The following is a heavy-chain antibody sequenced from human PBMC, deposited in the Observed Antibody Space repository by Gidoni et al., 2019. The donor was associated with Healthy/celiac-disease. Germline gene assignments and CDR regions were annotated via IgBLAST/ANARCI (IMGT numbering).Heavy chain of an antibody. Sequence: QLQLQESGPGLVKPSETLSLTCTVSGGSISSSSYYWGWIRQPPGKGLEWIGSIYYSGSTYYNPSLKSRVTISVDTSKNQFSLKLSSVTAADTAVYYCASLGIVGATTVDYWGQGTLVTVSS. CDR1: GGSISSSSYY. CDR2: IYYSGST. CDR3: ASLGIVGATTVDY. V-gene: IGHV4-39*07. J-gene: IGHJ4*02. D-gene: IGHD1-26*01.